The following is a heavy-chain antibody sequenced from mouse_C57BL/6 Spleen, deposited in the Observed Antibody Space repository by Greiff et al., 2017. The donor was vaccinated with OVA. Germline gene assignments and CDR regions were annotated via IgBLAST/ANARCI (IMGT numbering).Heavy chain of an antibody. CDR1: GYTFTSYD. CDR3: AREGYYGPAGFAY. J-gene: IGHJ3*01. Sequence: QVHVKQSGPELVKPGASVKLSCKASGYTFTSYDINWVKQRPGQGLEWIGWIYPRDGSTKYNEKFKGKATLTVDTSSSTAYMALHSLTSEDSAVYFCAREGYYGPAGFAYWGQGTLVTVSA. V-gene: IGHV1-85*01. D-gene: IGHD1-1*01. CDR2: IYPRDGST.